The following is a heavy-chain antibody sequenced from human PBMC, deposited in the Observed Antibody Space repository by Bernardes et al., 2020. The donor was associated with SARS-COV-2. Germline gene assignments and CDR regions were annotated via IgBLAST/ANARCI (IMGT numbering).Heavy chain of an antibody. V-gene: IGHV3-23*01. J-gene: IGHJ4*02. CDR2: ISGSVGTT. CDR3: AKFLAGSSPHRTGAATYFDY. Sequence: GGSLRLSCAASGFTFSSYAMSWVRQAPGKGLEWVSTISGSVGTTFYADSVQGRFTISRDNSKNSLSLLMTGLRAEDTAVYYCAKFLAGSSPHRTGAATYFDYWGQGTLVTVSS. CDR1: GFTFSSYA. D-gene: IGHD1-1*01.